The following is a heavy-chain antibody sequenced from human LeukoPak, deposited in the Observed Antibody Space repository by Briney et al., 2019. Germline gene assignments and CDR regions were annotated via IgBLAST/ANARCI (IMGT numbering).Heavy chain of an antibody. J-gene: IGHJ4*02. CDR2: ISGSGGST. V-gene: IGHV3-23*01. CDR1: GFPFSSYW. Sequence: GGSLRLSCVASGFPFSSYWMTWVRQAPGKGLEWVSAISGSGGSTYYADSVKGRFTISRDNSKNTLYLQMNSLRAEDTAVYYCAKAVQWLVLNWGQGTLVTVSS. CDR3: AKAVQWLVLN. D-gene: IGHD6-19*01.